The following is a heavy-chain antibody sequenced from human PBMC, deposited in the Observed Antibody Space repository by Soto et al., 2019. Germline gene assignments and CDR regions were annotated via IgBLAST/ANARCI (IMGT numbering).Heavy chain of an antibody. CDR3: ARVMDTAMVSGYYGMDV. CDR1: GGSISSSNW. Sequence: SETLSLTCAVSGGSISSSNWWSWVRQPPGKGLEWIGEIYHSGNTNYNPSLKSRVTISVDKSKNQFSLKLSSVTAADTAVYYCARVMDTAMVSGYYGMDVWGQGTTVTVSS. CDR2: IYHSGNT. J-gene: IGHJ6*02. D-gene: IGHD5-18*01. V-gene: IGHV4-4*02.